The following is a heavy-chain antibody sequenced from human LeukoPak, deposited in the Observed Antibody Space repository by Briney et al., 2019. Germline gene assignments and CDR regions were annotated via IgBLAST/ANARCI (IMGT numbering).Heavy chain of an antibody. V-gene: IGHV3-23*01. D-gene: IGHD1-26*01. CDR3: AKGRWELLTDAFDI. J-gene: IGHJ3*02. Sequence: HPGGSLRLSCAASGFTFSDYYISWIRQAPGKGLEWVSGISGSGDSTKYADSVKGRFTISRDNSKNTLYLQMNSLRAEDTAVYYCAKGRWELLTDAFDIWGQGTMVTVSS. CDR1: GFTFSDYY. CDR2: ISGSGDST.